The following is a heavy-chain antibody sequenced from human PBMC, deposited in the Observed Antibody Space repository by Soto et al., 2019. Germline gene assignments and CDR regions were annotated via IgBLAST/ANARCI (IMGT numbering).Heavy chain of an antibody. D-gene: IGHD4-17*01. CDR1: GFTFSSYG. J-gene: IGHJ4*02. V-gene: IGHV3-33*01. CDR3: TSEAGYGDYVAYDY. Sequence: QVQLVESGGGVVQPGRSLRLSCAASGFTFSSYGMHWVRQAPGKGLEWVAVIWYDGSNKYYADSVKGRFTISRDNSKNTLYVEMTGLKAEDTAVYYCTSEAGYGDYVAYDYWGQGTLVTVSS. CDR2: IWYDGSNK.